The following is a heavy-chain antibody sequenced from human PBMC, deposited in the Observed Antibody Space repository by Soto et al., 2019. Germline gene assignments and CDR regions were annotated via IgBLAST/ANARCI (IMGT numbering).Heavy chain of an antibody. Sequence: QVQLVESGGGVVQPGRSLRLSCAASGFTFSSYAMHWVRQAPGKGLEWVAVISYDGSNKYYAASVKGRFTISRDNSKNTLYLQMNSLRAEDTDVYYCARDEIRFSWAFGMDVWGQGTTVTVSS. V-gene: IGHV3-30-3*01. CDR1: GFTFSSYA. CDR3: ARDEIRFSWAFGMDV. J-gene: IGHJ6*02. CDR2: ISYDGSNK. D-gene: IGHD3-3*01.